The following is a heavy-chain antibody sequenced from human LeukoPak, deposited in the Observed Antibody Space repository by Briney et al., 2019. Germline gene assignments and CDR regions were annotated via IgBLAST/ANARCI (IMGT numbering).Heavy chain of an antibody. J-gene: IGHJ5*02. D-gene: IGHD3-16*01. CDR2: IYPGDSDT. CDR3: ASRSPYTSQGDWFDP. Sequence: GESLKISCKGSGYSFSSYWIAWVRQMPGKGLQWMGIIYPGDSDTKYSPSFRGQVTISADTSINTAYLQWSSLKASDTAIYYCASRSPYTSQGDWFDPWGQGTLVTVSS. V-gene: IGHV5-51*01. CDR1: GYSFSSYW.